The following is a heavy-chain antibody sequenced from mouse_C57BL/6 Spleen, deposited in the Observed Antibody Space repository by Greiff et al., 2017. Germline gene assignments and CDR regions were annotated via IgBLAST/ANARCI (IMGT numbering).Heavy chain of an antibody. J-gene: IGHJ1*03. CDR2: INPSSGYT. D-gene: IGHD1-2*01. V-gene: IGHV1-7*01. CDR1: GYTFTSYW. CDR3: ARSYNDHYGYFDV. Sequence: QVQLQQSGAELAKPGASVKLSCKASGYTFTSYWMHWVKQRPGQGLEWIGYINPSSGYTKYNQKFKDKATLTADKSSSTAYMQLSSLTYEDSAVYYCARSYNDHYGYFDVWGTGTTVTVSS.